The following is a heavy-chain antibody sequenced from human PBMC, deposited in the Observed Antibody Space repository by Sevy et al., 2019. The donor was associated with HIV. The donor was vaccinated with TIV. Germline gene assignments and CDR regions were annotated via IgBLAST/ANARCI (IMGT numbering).Heavy chain of an antibody. Sequence: SETLSLTCAVYGVSFSNYYGGWIRQPPGKGLEWIGEINHSGSTKDNPSLKSRVFMSVDTSKNQFSLKLRSVTAADTAVYYCARVGDVAPHEWFDPWGQGTLVTVSS. CDR2: INHSGST. CDR3: ARVGDVAPHEWFDP. CDR1: GVSFSNYY. D-gene: IGHD3-10*01. V-gene: IGHV4-34*01. J-gene: IGHJ5*02.